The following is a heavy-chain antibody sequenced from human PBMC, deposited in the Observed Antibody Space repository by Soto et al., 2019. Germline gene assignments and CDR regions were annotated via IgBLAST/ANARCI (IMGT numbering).Heavy chain of an antibody. Sequence: PGGSLRLSCAASGFTFSSYAMSWVRQAPGKGLEWVSTISGSGGSTYYADSVKGRFSIPRDNSKNTLFLQMNSLRAEDTAIYYCAKLWFGEEAPFDYWGQGTLVTVSS. CDR3: AKLWFGEEAPFDY. D-gene: IGHD3-10*01. CDR1: GFTFSSYA. CDR2: ISGSGGST. V-gene: IGHV3-23*01. J-gene: IGHJ4*02.